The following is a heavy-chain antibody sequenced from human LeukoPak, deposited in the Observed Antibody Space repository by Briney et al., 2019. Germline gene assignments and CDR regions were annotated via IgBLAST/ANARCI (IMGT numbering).Heavy chain of an antibody. CDR2: ITQDGCEK. CDR3: ARDSSPKVTITDDY. CDR1: GFTFRRYW. D-gene: IGHD4-17*01. V-gene: IGHV3-7*01. J-gene: IGHJ4*02. Sequence: GGSLRLSCTTSGFTFRRYWMRWVRQAPAKGLAGVANITQDGCEKYYVDSVKGRFTITRDNAKNSLYLQMISMRAEDTAVYYCARDSSPKVTITDDYWGQGTLVTVSS.